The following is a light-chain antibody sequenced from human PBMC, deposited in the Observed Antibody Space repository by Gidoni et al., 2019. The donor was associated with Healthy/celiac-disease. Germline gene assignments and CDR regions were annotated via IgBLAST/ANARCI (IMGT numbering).Light chain of an antibody. V-gene: IGKV3-20*01. Sequence: EIVLTQSPGTLSLSPGKRATLSCRASQSVSSSYLAWYQKKPGQAPRLLIYGASSRATGIPDRFSGSGSGTDFTLTISRLEPEDFAVYYCQQYGISPLFGGGTKVEIK. CDR2: GAS. CDR3: QQYGISPL. J-gene: IGKJ4*01. CDR1: QSVSSSY.